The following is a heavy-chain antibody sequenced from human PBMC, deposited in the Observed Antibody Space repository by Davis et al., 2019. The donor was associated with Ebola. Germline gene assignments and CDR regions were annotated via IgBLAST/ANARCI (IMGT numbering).Heavy chain of an antibody. V-gene: IGHV4-34*01. J-gene: IGHJ5*02. CDR2: INHSGST. CDR3: ARGAAGIMGWFDP. Sequence: MPSETLSLTCAVYGGSFSGYYWSWIRQPPGKGLEWIGEINHSGSTNYNPSLKSRVTISVDTSKNQFSLKLSSVTAADTAVYYCARGAAGIMGWFDPWGQGTLVNVSS. D-gene: IGHD6-13*01. CDR1: GGSFSGYY.